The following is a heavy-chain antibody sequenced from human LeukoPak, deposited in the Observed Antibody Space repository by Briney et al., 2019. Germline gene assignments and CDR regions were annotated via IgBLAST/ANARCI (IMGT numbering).Heavy chain of an antibody. J-gene: IGHJ4*02. D-gene: IGHD3-10*01. V-gene: IGHV3-48*01. CDR3: AREDGTMVRGVTH. CDR1: GFTFSSYS. CDR2: ISSSSSTI. Sequence: GGSLRLSCAVSGFTFSSYSTLWVRQAAGKGLEWVSYISSSSSTIYDADSVKGRFTISRDNAKNSLYLQMNTLRAEDTAVYYCAREDGTMVRGVTHWGQGTLVTVFS.